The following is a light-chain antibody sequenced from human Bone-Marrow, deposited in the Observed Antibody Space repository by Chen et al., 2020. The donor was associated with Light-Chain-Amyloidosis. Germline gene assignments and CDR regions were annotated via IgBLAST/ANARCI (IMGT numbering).Light chain of an antibody. CDR2: RDT. CDR3: QSAESSGAYEVI. Sequence: SYELTQPPSVSVSPGQTARITCSGDDLPTKYAYWYQQKPGQAPVLVIHRDTERPSGSSVRFSGSCSGRTATLTLSGVQAADEADYHCQSAESSGAYEVIFGRGTKLPVL. CDR1: DLPTKY. V-gene: IGLV3-25*03. J-gene: IGLJ2*01.